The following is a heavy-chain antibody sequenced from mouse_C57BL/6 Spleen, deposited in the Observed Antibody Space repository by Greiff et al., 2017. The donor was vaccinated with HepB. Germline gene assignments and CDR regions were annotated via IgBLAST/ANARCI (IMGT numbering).Heavy chain of an antibody. Sequence: EVQLVESGGGLVKPGGSLKLSCAASGFTFSSYAMSWVRQTPEKRLEWVATISDGGSYTYYPDNVKGRFTISRDNAKNNLYLQMSHLKSEDTAMYYCARVVNWDGYYFDYWGQGTTLTVSS. V-gene: IGHV5-4*01. CDR3: ARVVNWDGYYFDY. CDR1: GFTFSSYA. J-gene: IGHJ2*01. CDR2: ISDGGSYT. D-gene: IGHD4-1*02.